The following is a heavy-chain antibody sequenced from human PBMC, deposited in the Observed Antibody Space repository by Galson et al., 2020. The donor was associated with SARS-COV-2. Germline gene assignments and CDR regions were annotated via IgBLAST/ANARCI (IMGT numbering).Heavy chain of an antibody. Sequence: QPPGKGLHCIGETHHSGSTNYNPSLKNRVTISVDTSKNQFSLKLSSVTAADTAVYYCARERGYVWGSYRPFDYCGQGTLVTVSS. J-gene: IGHJ4*02. V-gene: IGHV4-34*01. D-gene: IGHD3-16*02. CDR2: THHSGST. CDR3: ARERGYVWGSYRPFDY.